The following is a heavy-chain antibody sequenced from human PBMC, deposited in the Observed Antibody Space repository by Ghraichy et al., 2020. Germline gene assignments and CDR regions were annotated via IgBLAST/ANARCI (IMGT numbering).Heavy chain of an antibody. Sequence: SVKVSCKASGGTFSSYAISWVRQAPGQGLEWMGGIIPIFGTANYAQKFQGRVTITADKSTSTAYMELSSLRSEDTAVYYCARSIDIVVVPAARGDYYYGMDVWGQGTTVTVSS. CDR3: ARSIDIVVVPAARGDYYYGMDV. CDR2: IIPIFGTA. J-gene: IGHJ6*02. D-gene: IGHD2-2*01. V-gene: IGHV1-69*06. CDR1: GGTFSSYA.